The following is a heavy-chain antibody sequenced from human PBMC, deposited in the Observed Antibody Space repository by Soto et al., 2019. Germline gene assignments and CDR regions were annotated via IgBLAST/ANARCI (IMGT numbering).Heavy chain of an antibody. J-gene: IGHJ4*02. Sequence: ASVKVSCKTSGYPFTSNILSWVRRAPGQGLEWMGWISPHNGNAKYAQKFQDRVTMTADTAASTVYMELRSLRSDDSAVFYCARDRSGWYDFWGQGTLVTV. CDR3: ARDRSGWYDF. D-gene: IGHD6-19*01. CDR1: GYPFTSNI. V-gene: IGHV1-18*01. CDR2: ISPHNGNA.